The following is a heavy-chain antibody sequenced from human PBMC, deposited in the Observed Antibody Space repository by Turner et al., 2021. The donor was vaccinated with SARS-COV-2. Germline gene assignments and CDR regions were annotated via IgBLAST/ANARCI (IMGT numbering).Heavy chain of an antibody. CDR2: IKQDGSEK. CDR1: GFTFSSYW. J-gene: IGHJ4*02. CDR3: ARAEGWAFGVVIPYDY. V-gene: IGHV3-7*01. D-gene: IGHD3-3*01. Sequence: EVQLVVSGGGLFLPGGSLRLSFAASGFTFSSYWMSWVRQAPGKGLEWVANIKQDGSEKYYVDSVKGRFTISRDNAKNSLYLQMNSLRAEDTAVYYCARAEGWAFGVVIPYDYWGQGTLVTVSS.